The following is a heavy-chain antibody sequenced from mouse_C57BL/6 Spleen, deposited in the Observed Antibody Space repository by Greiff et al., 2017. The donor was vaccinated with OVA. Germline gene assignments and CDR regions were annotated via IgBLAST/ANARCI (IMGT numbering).Heavy chain of an antibody. Sequence: QVTLKESGPGILQPSQTLSLTCSFSGFSLSTFGMGVGWIRQPSGKGLEWLAHLWWDDAKYYNPALKSRLTISKDTSKNQVFLKIANVDTADTATYYCARMVYYGNYEGFAYWGQGTLVTVSA. V-gene: IGHV8-8*01. J-gene: IGHJ3*01. CDR1: GFSLSTFGMG. D-gene: IGHD2-1*01. CDR2: LWWDDAK. CDR3: ARMVYYGNYEGFAY.